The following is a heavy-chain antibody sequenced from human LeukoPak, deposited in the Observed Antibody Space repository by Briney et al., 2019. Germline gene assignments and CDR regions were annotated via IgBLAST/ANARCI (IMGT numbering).Heavy chain of an antibody. Sequence: ASVKVSCKASGHTFTSYGISWVRQAPGQGLEWMGWISAYNGNTNYAQKLQGRVTMTTDTSTSTAYMELRSLRSDDTAVYYCARGREYQLLWVAFDIWGQGTMVTVSS. D-gene: IGHD2-2*01. CDR3: ARGREYQLLWVAFDI. CDR1: GHTFTSYG. CDR2: ISAYNGNT. J-gene: IGHJ3*02. V-gene: IGHV1-18*01.